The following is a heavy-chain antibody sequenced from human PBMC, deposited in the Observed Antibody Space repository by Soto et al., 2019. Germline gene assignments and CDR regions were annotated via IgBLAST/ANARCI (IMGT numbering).Heavy chain of an antibody. CDR1: GFSLTTRPVG. D-gene: IGHD2-8*01. CDR3: AHRGDMNGHWDQGYLDH. V-gene: IGHV2-5*02. Sequence: QITLRESGPTRVKPTQTLTLTCTFSGFSLTTRPVGVAWIRQPPGKALEWLAVIYWDDDKRYSPSLKSRLTIAKDTSKNQVVLTMAYMDPVDTATYFCAHRGDMNGHWDQGYLDHWGHGTLVTVSS. J-gene: IGHJ4*01. CDR2: IYWDDDK.